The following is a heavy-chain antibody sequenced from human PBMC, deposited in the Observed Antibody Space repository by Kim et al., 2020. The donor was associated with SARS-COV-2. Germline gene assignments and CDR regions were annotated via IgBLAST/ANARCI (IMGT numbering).Heavy chain of an antibody. CDR3: ARDQYGSGSYLEYMDYYYGMDV. CDR1: GFTFSSYS. D-gene: IGHD3-10*01. J-gene: IGHJ6*02. V-gene: IGHV3-21*01. CDR2: ISSSSSYI. Sequence: GSLRLSCAASGFTFSSYSMNWVRQAPGKGLEWVSSISSSSSYIYYADSVKGRFTISRDNAKNSLYLQMNSLRAEDTAVYYCARDQYGSGSYLEYMDYYYGMDVWGQGTTVTVSS.